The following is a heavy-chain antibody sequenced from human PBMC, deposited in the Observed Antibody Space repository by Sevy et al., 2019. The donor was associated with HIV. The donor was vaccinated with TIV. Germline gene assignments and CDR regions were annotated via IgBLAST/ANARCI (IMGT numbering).Heavy chain of an antibody. J-gene: IGHJ4*02. D-gene: IGHD2-2*01. CDR3: ARDQGTSSPRFTYY. V-gene: IGHV4-59*01. CDR2: IYFTGTT. Sequence: SETLSLTCTVSGGSTNFYYWNWIRQPPGKGLEWIGHIYFTGTTNYNPSLKSRVTISVDMSKTQFSLKMTSVTSADTAIYYCARDQGTSSPRFTYYWSQGILVTVSS. CDR1: GGSTNFYY.